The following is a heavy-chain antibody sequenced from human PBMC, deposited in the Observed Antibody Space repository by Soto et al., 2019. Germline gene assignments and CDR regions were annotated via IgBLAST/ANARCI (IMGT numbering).Heavy chain of an antibody. CDR3: AKDYYGSGSYFWIDY. D-gene: IGHD3-10*01. CDR2: ISYDGSNK. Sequence: QVQLVESGVGVVQPGRSLRLSCAASGFTFSSYGMHWVRQAPGKGLEWVAVISYDGSNKYYADSVKGRFTISRDNSKNTLYLQMNSLRAEDTAVYYCAKDYYGSGSYFWIDYWGQGTLVTVSS. CDR1: GFTFSSYG. V-gene: IGHV3-30*18. J-gene: IGHJ4*02.